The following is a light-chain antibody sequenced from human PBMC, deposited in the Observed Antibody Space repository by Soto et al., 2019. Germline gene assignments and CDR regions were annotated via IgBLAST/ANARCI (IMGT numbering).Light chain of an antibody. CDR2: DAS. CDR1: QDSTKY. J-gene: IGKJ4*01. V-gene: IGKV1-9*01. CDR3: QQLSSYPST. Sequence: DIQLTQSPSSVSASVGDRVTITCRASQDSTKYLAWYQQKPGKAPNLLIYDASTLHSGVPSRFSGSGSGTDFTLTISGLQPEEFATYYCQQLSSYPSTVGGGTKVDIK.